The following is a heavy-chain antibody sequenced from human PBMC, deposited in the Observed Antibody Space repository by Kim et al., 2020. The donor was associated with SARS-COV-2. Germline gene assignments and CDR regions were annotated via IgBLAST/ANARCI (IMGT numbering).Heavy chain of an antibody. CDR1: GDFISSGSHY. Sequence: SETLSLTCTVSGDFISSGSHYWSWIRQHTGKGLEWIGYILSSGTTYYNPSLKSRVSISVDTSQNHFSLNLSSVTAADTAVYYCARGPVTMIRGAHFDFWG. V-gene: IGHV4-31*03. CDR2: ILSSGTT. J-gene: IGHJ4*01. D-gene: IGHD3-10*01. CDR3: ARGPVTMIRGAHFDF.